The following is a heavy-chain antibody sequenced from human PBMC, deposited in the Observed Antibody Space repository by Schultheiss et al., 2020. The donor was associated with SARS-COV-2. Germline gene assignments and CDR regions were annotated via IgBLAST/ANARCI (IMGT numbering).Heavy chain of an antibody. J-gene: IGHJ4*02. CDR1: GFTFSSYG. D-gene: IGHD5-18*01. V-gene: IGHV3-33*01. CDR2: IWYDGSNK. CDR3: ARDQGSYDQLFDY. Sequence: GGSLRLSCAASGFTFSSYGMHWVRQAPGKGLEWVAVIWYDGSNKYYADSVKGRFTISRDNSKNTLYLQMNSLRAEDTAVYYCARDQGSYDQLFDYWGQGTLVTVSS.